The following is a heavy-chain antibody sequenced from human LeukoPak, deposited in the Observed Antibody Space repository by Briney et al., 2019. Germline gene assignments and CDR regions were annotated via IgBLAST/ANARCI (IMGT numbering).Heavy chain of an antibody. Sequence: SETLSLTCTVSGGSISSHYWSWIRQPAGEGLEWIGRISISGNTNYNPSLKSRLTVSVDMSKNQFSLKLSSVTAADTAVYYCARAYDFWSGYNGYYGMDVWGQGTTVTVSS. V-gene: IGHV4-4*07. CDR2: ISISGNT. J-gene: IGHJ6*02. CDR3: ARAYDFWSGYNGYYGMDV. CDR1: GGSISSHY. D-gene: IGHD3-3*01.